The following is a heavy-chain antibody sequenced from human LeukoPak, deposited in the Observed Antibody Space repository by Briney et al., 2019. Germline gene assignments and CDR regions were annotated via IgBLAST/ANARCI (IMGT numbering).Heavy chain of an antibody. CDR2: ISDSGGRT. Sequence: GGSLRLSCAASGFTFSSYAMHWVRQAPGKGLEWVSAISDSGGRTFYADSVKGRFTISRDNSKNTLYLQMSSLRVEDTAVYYCAKKAEAFGDSVTQHWGQGTLVSVSS. J-gene: IGHJ1*01. CDR1: GFTFSSYA. CDR3: AKKAEAFGDSVTQH. D-gene: IGHD4-17*01. V-gene: IGHV3-23*01.